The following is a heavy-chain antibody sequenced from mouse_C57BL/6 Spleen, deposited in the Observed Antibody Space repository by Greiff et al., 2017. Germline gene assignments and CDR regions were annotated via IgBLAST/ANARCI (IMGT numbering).Heavy chain of an antibody. CDR3: ARITTVSFDY. CDR1: GYAFSSYW. D-gene: IGHD1-1*01. Sequence: VQLQQSGAELVKPGASVKISCTASGYAFSSYWMNWVKQRPGQGLEWIGQIYPGDGDTNYNGKFKGKATLTADKSSSTAYMQLSSLTSEDTAVYFCARITTVSFDYWGQGTTLTVSS. V-gene: IGHV1-80*01. CDR2: IYPGDGDT. J-gene: IGHJ2*01.